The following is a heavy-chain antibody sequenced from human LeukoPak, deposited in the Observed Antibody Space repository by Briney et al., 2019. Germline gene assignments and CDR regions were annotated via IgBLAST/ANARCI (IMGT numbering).Heavy chain of an antibody. CDR2: IKQDGSEM. CDR3: ARGPGWGSWGNYFDY. D-gene: IGHD2-21*01. Sequence: GGSLRLSCAASGFTFSSYWMNWVRQAPGKGLEWVANIKQDGSEMYYVDSVKGRFTISRDNAKNSLYLQMNTLRAEDTAVYYCARGPGWGSWGNYFDYWGQGTLVTVSS. J-gene: IGHJ4*02. CDR1: GFTFSSYW. V-gene: IGHV3-7*04.